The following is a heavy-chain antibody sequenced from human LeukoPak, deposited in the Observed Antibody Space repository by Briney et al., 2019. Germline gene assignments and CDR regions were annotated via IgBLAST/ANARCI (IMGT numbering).Heavy chain of an antibody. CDR2: VFYRGDA. J-gene: IGHJ2*01. CDR3: ARQSAVVIPAYFGL. D-gene: IGHD4-23*01. V-gene: IGHV4-39*07. Sequence: SETLSLTCSVSGGPISSSSYYWGWIRQPPGKGLERIGSVFYRGDAYYNPSLESRVTMSVDTSKNQISLKLRSVTAADTAVYFCARQSAVVIPAYFGLWGRGTLVTVSS. CDR1: GGPISSSSYY.